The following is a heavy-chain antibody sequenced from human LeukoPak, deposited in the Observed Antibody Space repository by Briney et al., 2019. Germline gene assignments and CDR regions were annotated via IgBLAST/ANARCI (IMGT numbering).Heavy chain of an antibody. Sequence: GGSLRLSCAASGFTFSSYGMHWVRQAPGKGLEWVAVISYDGSNKYYADSVKGRFTISRDNAKNSLYLQMNSLRAEDTAVYYCARGKEYSSSWFGFVRSNWFDPWGQGTLVTVSS. D-gene: IGHD6-13*01. J-gene: IGHJ5*02. CDR3: ARGKEYSSSWFGFVRSNWFDP. CDR2: ISYDGSNK. V-gene: IGHV3-30*03. CDR1: GFTFSSYG.